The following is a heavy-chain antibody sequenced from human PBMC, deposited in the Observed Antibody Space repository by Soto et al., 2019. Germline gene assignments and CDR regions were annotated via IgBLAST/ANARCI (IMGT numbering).Heavy chain of an antibody. J-gene: IGHJ4*02. Sequence: GGSLRLSCAASGFTFSDHYMDWVRQAPGKRLEWIGRSRNKANSYTTEYAASVKGRFTISRDDSKNSLYLQMNSLKTEDTAVYYCASIIYCTSSTCQHYWGQGTLVTVPS. D-gene: IGHD2-8*01. CDR3: ASIIYCTSSTCQHY. CDR2: SRNKANSYTT. CDR1: GFTFSDHY. V-gene: IGHV3-72*01.